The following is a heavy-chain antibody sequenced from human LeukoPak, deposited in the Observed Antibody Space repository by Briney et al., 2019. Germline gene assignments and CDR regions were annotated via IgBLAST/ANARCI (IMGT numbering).Heavy chain of an antibody. V-gene: IGHV4-39*01. Sequence: SETLSLTCNVSGGSISSSSYYWGWIRQPPGKGLEWIGSIYYSGSTYYNPSLKSRVTISVDTSKNQFSLKLSSVTAADTAVYYCARQVYDFWSGYYLPDDPWGQGTLVTVSS. CDR2: IYYSGST. D-gene: IGHD3-3*01. CDR1: GGSISSSSYY. J-gene: IGHJ5*02. CDR3: ARQVYDFWSGYYLPDDP.